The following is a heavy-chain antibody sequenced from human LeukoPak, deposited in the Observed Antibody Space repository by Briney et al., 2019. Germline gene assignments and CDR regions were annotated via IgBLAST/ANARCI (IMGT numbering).Heavy chain of an antibody. Sequence: GGSLKLSCSASGLTFSVSAIHWVRQAPGKGLEWVGRIKTKADNYATAYAASVKGRFTISRDDSTNTAYLQMNSPKTEDTAVYYCTHPAYYYNVDVWGKGTTVTVSS. CDR3: THPAYYYNVDV. CDR2: IKTKADNYAT. J-gene: IGHJ6*04. D-gene: IGHD6-25*01. V-gene: IGHV3-73*01. CDR1: GLTFSVSA.